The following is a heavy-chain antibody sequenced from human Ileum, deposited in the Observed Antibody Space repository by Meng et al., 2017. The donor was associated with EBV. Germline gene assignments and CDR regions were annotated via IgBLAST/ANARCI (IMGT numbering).Heavy chain of an antibody. Sequence: VQLHESGPGLVKPSETLSLTGTVSGGSVTSGSYYWSWIRQPPREGLEWIGYIYYTGSTNSTPSLKSRVTISVDTSKNLFSLNLTSVTAADTSVYYCARGTGTTFAWGQGTLVTVSS. D-gene: IGHD1-1*01. V-gene: IGHV4-61*01. J-gene: IGHJ5*02. CDR1: GGSVTSGSYY. CDR3: ARGTGTTFA. CDR2: IYYTGST.